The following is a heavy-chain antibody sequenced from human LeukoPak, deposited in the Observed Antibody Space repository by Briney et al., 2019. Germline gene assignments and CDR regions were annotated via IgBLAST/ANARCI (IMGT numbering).Heavy chain of an antibody. J-gene: IGHJ3*02. CDR3: AKHKAGARAFDI. V-gene: IGHV3-23*01. Sequence: GGSLRLSCAASEFAFSSYAMSWVRQAPGKGLEWVSAIGGSGGSTYYADSVKGRFTISRDNSKNTLYLQMNSLIVEDTAVYYCAKHKAGARAFDIWGQGTMVTVSS. CDR1: EFAFSSYA. CDR2: IGGSGGST. D-gene: IGHD1-26*01.